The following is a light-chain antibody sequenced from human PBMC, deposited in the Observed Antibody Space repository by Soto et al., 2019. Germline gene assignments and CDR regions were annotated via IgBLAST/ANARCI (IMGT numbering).Light chain of an antibody. Sequence: EIVLPQSPGTLSLSQGERATISYRASQRVNTNLAWYQQKPGQAPRLLIYGASTRATGVPVRFSGSASGTEFTLTISSLQSEDFTVYYCQQYNKWPLTFGQGTKVDIK. CDR1: QRVNTN. CDR3: QQYNKWPLT. J-gene: IGKJ1*01. CDR2: GAS. V-gene: IGKV3-15*01.